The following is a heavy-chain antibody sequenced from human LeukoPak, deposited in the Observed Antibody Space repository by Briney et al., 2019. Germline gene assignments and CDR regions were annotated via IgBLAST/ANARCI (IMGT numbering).Heavy chain of an antibody. V-gene: IGHV3-23*01. D-gene: IGHD1-1*01. CDR3: AKDTPTTSGYFDS. CDR2: ISNSGDST. Sequence: GGSLRLSCAASGFSFSRYAMGWVRQAPGKGPEWVSDISNSGDSTYYADFAKGRFTISRDNFRDRLYQQMSSLRAEDTAIYYCAKDTPTTSGYFDSWGQGTLVTVSS. CDR1: GFSFSRYA. J-gene: IGHJ4*02.